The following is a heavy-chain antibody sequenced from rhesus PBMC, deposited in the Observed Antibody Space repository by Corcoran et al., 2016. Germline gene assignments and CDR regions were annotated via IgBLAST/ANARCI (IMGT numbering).Heavy chain of an antibody. CDR3: TRRGVTRALDY. D-gene: IGHD3-9*01. CDR1: GFIFSNYW. Sequence: EVQLVESGGGLVQPGGSLRLSCAASGFIFSNYWMSWVRQAPGKGLEWVGFIKSKADGGTAAYAESGKGRFTISSDDSKKTLYLQMNSLRTEDTAVYYCTRRGVTRALDYWGQGVLVTVSS. CDR2: IKSKADGGTA. J-gene: IGHJ4*01. V-gene: IGHV3S11*01.